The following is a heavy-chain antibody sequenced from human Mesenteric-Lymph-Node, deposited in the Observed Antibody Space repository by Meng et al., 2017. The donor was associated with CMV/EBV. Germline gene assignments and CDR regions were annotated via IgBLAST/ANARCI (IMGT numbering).Heavy chain of an antibody. J-gene: IGHJ3*02. D-gene: IGHD3-16*02. V-gene: IGHV1-2*06. CDR2: INPNSGGT. CDR3: ATYLSVFPNLFDI. CDR1: GYTFTGPY. Sequence: KASGYTFTGPYIHWVRQAPGQGLEWMGRINPNSGGTNYAQKFQGRVTMTRDASISTAYMELSRLRSDDTAVYFCATYLSVFPNLFDIWGQGTMVTVSS.